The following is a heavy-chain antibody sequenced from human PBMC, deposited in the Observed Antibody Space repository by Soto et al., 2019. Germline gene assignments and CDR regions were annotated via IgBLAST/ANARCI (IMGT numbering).Heavy chain of an antibody. D-gene: IGHD1-26*01. CDR1: GFSLSTSGVG. J-gene: IGHJ6*02. Sequence: SGPTLVNPTQTLTPTCTFSGFSLSTSGVGVGWIRQPPGKALEWLALIYWNDDKRYSPSLKSRLTITKDTSKNQVVLTMTNMDPVDTATYYCAQRPSSGSTWNDYYYGMDVWGQGTTVTVSS. CDR2: IYWNDDK. V-gene: IGHV2-5*01. CDR3: AQRPSSGSTWNDYYYGMDV.